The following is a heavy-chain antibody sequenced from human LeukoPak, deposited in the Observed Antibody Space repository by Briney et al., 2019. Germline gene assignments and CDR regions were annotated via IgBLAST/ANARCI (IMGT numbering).Heavy chain of an antibody. CDR1: GYTFTGYY. D-gene: IGHD3-9*01. V-gene: IGHV1-18*04. J-gene: IGHJ4*02. Sequence: GASVKVSCKASGYTFTGYYMHWVRQAPGQGLEWMGWISTYNGDTDYTQKLQGRVTMTTETSTSTAYMELRSLRSDDTAVYYCARDPGQYYDILTGYYTPYYFDYWGQGTLVTVSS. CDR3: ARDPGQYYDILTGYYTPYYFDY. CDR2: ISTYNGDT.